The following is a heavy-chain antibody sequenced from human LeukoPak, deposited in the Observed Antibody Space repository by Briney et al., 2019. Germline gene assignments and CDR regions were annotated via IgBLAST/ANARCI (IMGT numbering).Heavy chain of an antibody. V-gene: IGHV4-34*01. CDR2: INHSGST. D-gene: IGHD5-24*01. Sequence: SETLSLTCAVYGGSLSAYYWSWIRQPPGKGLEWIGEINHSGSTNYNPSLKSRVTISVDTSKNQFSLKLSSVTAADTAVYYCARYGKGRWLTSTRPFWYFDLWGRGTLVTVSS. CDR3: ARYGKGRWLTSTRPFWYFDL. CDR1: GGSLSAYY. J-gene: IGHJ2*01.